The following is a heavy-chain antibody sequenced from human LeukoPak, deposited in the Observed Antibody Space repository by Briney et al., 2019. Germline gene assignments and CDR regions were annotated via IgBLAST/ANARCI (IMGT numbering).Heavy chain of an antibody. CDR1: GGSISSSSYY. D-gene: IGHD3-3*01. V-gene: IGHV4-39*07. J-gene: IGHJ4*02. CDR3: ARNYDFWSGYLDY. CDR2: IYYSGST. Sequence: SETLSLTCTVSGGSISSSSYYWGWIRQPPGKGLEWIGHIYYSGSTHYNPSLRSRVTLSVDTSKNQFSLKLTSVTAADTAVYYCARNYDFWSGYLDYWGQGTLVTVSS.